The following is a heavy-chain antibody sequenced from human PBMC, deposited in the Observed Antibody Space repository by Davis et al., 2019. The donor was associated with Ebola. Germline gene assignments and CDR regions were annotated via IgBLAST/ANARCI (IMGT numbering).Heavy chain of an antibody. Sequence: PSETLSLTCTVSGGSISSYYWSWIRQPPGKGLEWIGYIYYSGSTNYNPSLKSRVTISVDTSKNQFSLKLSSVTAADTAVYYCARGDYDSSGYYFFESDYWGQGTLVTVSS. CDR3: ARGDYDSSGYYFFESDY. V-gene: IGHV4-59*01. D-gene: IGHD3-22*01. J-gene: IGHJ4*02. CDR2: IYYSGST. CDR1: GGSISSYY.